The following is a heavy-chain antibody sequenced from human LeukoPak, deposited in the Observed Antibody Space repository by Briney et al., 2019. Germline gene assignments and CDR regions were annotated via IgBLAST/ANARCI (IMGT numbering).Heavy chain of an antibody. J-gene: IGHJ4*02. D-gene: IGHD5-24*01. CDR1: GFTLSAYA. CDR3: APEGDGYILFDY. V-gene: IGHV3-30*03. CDR2: ISYDGSNK. Sequence: PGGSLRLTCAASGFTLSAYAMHWVRQAPGKGLEWVAVISYDGSNKYYADSVKGRFTISRDNSKNTLYLQMNSLRVEDTAVYYCAPEGDGYILFDYWGQGTLVTVSS.